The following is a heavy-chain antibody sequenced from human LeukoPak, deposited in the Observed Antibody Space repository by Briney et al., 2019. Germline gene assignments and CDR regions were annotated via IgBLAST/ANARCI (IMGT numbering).Heavy chain of an antibody. J-gene: IGHJ4*02. D-gene: IGHD3-22*01. CDR1: GGSISSSGFY. CDR2: LYYSGNT. V-gene: IGHV4-39*07. CDR3: ASGKSDSSGYYPSSIDY. Sequence: SETLSLTCTVSGGSISSSGFYWGWIRQPPGKGLEWIGSLYYSGNTYYNPSLKSRVTISVDTSKNQFSLNLSSVTAADTAVYYCASGKSDSSGYYPSSIDYWGQGTLVTVSS.